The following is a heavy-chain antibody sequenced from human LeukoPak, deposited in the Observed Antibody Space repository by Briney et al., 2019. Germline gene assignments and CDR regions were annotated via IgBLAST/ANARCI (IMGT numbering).Heavy chain of an antibody. Sequence: GASVNLSFTSSVYTVTIYDINWERQGTGQALEWMGLMSANSGNTGYAQKFQGRLNMTRNTSISTAYMELSSLRSEDTAVYYCARRVGSGWPVQHWGQGTLVTVSS. CDR1: VYTVTIYD. CDR3: ARRVGSGWPVQH. CDR2: MSANSGNT. J-gene: IGHJ1*01. D-gene: IGHD6-19*01. V-gene: IGHV1-8*01.